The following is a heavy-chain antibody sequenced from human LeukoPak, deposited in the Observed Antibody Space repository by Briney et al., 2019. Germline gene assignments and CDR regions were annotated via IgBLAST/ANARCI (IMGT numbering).Heavy chain of an antibody. V-gene: IGHV3-33*01. D-gene: IGHD2-21*01. CDR1: GFSFSKYG. CDR3: AREWGLIAVAGGPGY. Sequence: GGSLRLSCVASGFSFSKYGMHWVRQAPGKGLQWLAIIWYDGHNKYYADSVKGRFTISRDNSKNTLFLEVNDLKAEDTAVYYCAREWGLIAVAGGPGYWGQGTLVTVSS. J-gene: IGHJ4*02. CDR2: IWYDGHNK.